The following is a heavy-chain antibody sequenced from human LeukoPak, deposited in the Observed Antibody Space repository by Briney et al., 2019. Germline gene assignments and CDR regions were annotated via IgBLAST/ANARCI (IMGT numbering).Heavy chain of an antibody. CDR2: ISSSSSYI. CDR3: ARGSSPQLWGGNYMDV. Sequence: GGSLRLSCAASGFTFSSYSMNWVRQAPGKGLEWLSSISSSSSYIYYADSVKGRFTISKDNAKNSLYLQMNSLRAEDTAVYYCARGSSPQLWGGNYMDVWGKGTTVTVSS. D-gene: IGHD5-18*01. J-gene: IGHJ6*03. CDR1: GFTFSSYS. V-gene: IGHV3-21*01.